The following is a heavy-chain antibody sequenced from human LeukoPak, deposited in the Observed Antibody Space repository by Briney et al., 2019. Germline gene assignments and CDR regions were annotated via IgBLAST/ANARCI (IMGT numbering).Heavy chain of an antibody. CDR3: SRDGEHGYNDIDY. CDR2: ISGSGGST. CDR1: GFTFSSYA. J-gene: IGHJ4*02. Sequence: PGGSLRLSCAASGFTFSSYAMSWVRQAPGKGLEWVSAISGSGGSTYYAGSVKGRFTISRDNSENTLYLQMNSLTAEDTAVYYCSRDGEHGYNDIDYWGQGTLVTVSS. V-gene: IGHV3-23*01. D-gene: IGHD5-24*01.